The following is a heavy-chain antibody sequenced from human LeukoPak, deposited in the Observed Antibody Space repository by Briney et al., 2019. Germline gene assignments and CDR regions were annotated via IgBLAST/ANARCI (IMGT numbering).Heavy chain of an antibody. CDR2: IYPGDSDT. V-gene: IGHV5-51*01. CDR3: ARGSRVFAHYDSSGYYSTFDI. CDR1: GYSFTSYW. J-gene: IGHJ3*02. Sequence: GESLKISCKGSGYSFTSYWIGWVRQMPGKGLEWMGIIYPGDSDTRYSPSFQGQVTISADKSISTAYLQWSSLKASDTAMYYCARGSRVFAHYDSSGYYSTFDIWGQGTVVTVSS. D-gene: IGHD3-22*01.